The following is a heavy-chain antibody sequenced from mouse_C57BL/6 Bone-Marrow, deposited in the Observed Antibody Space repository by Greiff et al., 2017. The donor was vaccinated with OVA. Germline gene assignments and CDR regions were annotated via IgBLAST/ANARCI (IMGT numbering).Heavy chain of an antibody. D-gene: IGHD1-1*01. V-gene: IGHV14-3*01. J-gene: IGHJ2*01. CDR1: GFNIKNTY. CDR3: ARSYYGSRDSFDY. CDR2: IDPANGNT. Sequence: EVQLQQSVAELVRPGASVKLSCTASGFNIKNTYMHWVKQRPEQGLEWIGRIDPANGNTKYAPKIQGKATITADTSSNTAYLQLSSLTSEDTAIYYCARSYYGSRDSFDYWGQGTTLTVSS.